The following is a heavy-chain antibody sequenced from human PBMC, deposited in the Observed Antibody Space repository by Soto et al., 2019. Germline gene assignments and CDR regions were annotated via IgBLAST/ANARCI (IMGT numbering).Heavy chain of an antibody. CDR1: GGSISSSSYY. CDR2: IYYSGST. V-gene: IGHV4-39*07. Sequence: SETLSLTCTVSGGSISSSSYYWGWIRQPPGKGLEWIGSIYYSGSTYYNPSLKSRVTISVDTSKNQFSLKLSSVTAADTAVYYCARVLLPSGSYYAFDIWGQGTMVTVSS. D-gene: IGHD1-26*01. CDR3: ARVLLPSGSYYAFDI. J-gene: IGHJ3*02.